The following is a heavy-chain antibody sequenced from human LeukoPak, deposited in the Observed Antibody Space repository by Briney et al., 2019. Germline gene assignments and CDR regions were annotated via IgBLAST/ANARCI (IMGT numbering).Heavy chain of an antibody. CDR1: GFTFASYA. CDR3: AGDY. CDR2: IYSGGST. J-gene: IGHJ4*02. V-gene: IGHV3-66*01. Sequence: PGGSLRLSCAASGFTFASYAVSWVRQAPGKGLEWVSVIYSGGSTYYADSVKGRFTISRDNSKNTLYLQMNSLRAEDTAVYYCAGDYWGQGTLVTVSS.